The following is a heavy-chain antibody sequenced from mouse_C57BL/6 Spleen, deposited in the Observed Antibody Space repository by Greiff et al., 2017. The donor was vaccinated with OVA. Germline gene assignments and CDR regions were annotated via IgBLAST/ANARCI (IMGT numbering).Heavy chain of an antibody. CDR1: GYTFTSYW. CDR2: IYPSDSET. CDR3: ARTEYYYAMDY. J-gene: IGHJ4*01. V-gene: IGHV1-61*01. Sequence: QVQLQQPGAELVRPGSSVKLSCKASGYTFTSYWMDWVKQRPGQGLEWIGNIYPSDSETHYNQKFKDKATLTVDKTSSTAYMQLSSLTSEDSAVYYCARTEYYYAMDYWGQGTSVTVSS.